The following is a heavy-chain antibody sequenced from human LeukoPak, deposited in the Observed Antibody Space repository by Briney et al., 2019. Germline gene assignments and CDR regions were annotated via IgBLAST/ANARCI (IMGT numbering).Heavy chain of an antibody. CDR2: ITSSGTTI. J-gene: IGHJ4*02. V-gene: IGHV3-48*03. CDR1: GFVFSRDE. Sequence: AGGSLRLSCAASGFVFSRDEMNWVRQAPGKGLEWASSITSSGTTIYYGDSVKGRFTISRDNAKNSLYLQMDSLRAEDTAVYYCARGDTNRGNFDSWGQGTLVTVSS. CDR3: ARGDTNRGNFDS. D-gene: IGHD1-14*01.